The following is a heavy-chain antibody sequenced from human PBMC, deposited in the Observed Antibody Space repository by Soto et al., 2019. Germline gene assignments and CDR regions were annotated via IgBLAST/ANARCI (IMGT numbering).Heavy chain of an antibody. Sequence: SETLSLTCGVYGGSFSGYYWSWIRQPPGKGLEWIGEINHSESTNYNPSLESRVTISVDTSKNQFSLKLSSVTAADTAVYYCARDDWSSGYYYGMDVWGQGTTVTVSS. J-gene: IGHJ6*02. V-gene: IGHV4-34*01. CDR3: ARDDWSSGYYYGMDV. D-gene: IGHD6-19*01. CDR2: INHSEST. CDR1: GGSFSGYY.